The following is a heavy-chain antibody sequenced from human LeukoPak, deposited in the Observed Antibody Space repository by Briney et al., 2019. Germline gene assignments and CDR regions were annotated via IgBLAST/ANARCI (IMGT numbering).Heavy chain of an antibody. D-gene: IGHD5-18*01. J-gene: IGHJ6*02. CDR1: GGTFSSFA. Sequence: ASVKVSCKASGGTFSSFAISWVRQAPGQGLEWMGRIIPIFGIANYAQKFQGRVTITADKSTSTAYMELSSLRSEDTAVYYCARSQRGYSYGYYYYYGMDVWGQGTTVTVSS. V-gene: IGHV1-69*04. CDR3: ARSQRGYSYGYYYYYGMDV. CDR2: IIPIFGIA.